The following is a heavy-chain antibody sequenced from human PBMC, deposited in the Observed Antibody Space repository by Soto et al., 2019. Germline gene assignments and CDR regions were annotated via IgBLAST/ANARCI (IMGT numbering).Heavy chain of an antibody. CDR2: IYYSGST. D-gene: IGHD1-26*01. V-gene: IGHV4-31*03. CDR1: GGSISSGGYY. CDR3: ARDRIVGATTAWFDP. Sequence: SETLSLTCTVSGGSISSGGYYWSWIRQHPGKGLEWIGYIYYSGSTYYNPSLKSRVTISVDTSKNQFSLKLSSVTAADTAVYYCARDRIVGATTAWFDPWGQGTLVTVSS. J-gene: IGHJ5*02.